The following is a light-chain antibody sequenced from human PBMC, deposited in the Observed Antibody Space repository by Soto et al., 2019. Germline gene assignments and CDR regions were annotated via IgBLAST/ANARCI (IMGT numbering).Light chain of an antibody. CDR2: GAS. Sequence: EIVLTQSPGTLSLSPGERAILSCRASQSVSSSYLAWYQQKPGQAPRLLIYGASSRATGIPDRFSGSGTGTDFTLTISRLEPEDFAVYYCQQYGSPLWTFGQGTKLEIK. J-gene: IGKJ1*01. CDR1: QSVSSSY. CDR3: QQYGSPLWT. V-gene: IGKV3-20*01.